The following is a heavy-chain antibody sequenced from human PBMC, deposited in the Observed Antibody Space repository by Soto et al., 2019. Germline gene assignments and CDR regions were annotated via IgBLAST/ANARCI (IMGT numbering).Heavy chain of an antibody. D-gene: IGHD3-9*01. CDR1: GFTFDDYG. CDR2: INWNGGST. V-gene: IGHV3-20*04. J-gene: IGHJ5*02. CDR3: ARDYDILTGYTNWFDP. Sequence: GGSLRLSCAASGFTFDDYGMSWVRQAPGKGLEWVSGINWNGGSTGYADSVKGRFTISRDNAKNSLYLQMNSLRAEDTALYYCARDYDILTGYTNWFDPWGQGTLVTVSS.